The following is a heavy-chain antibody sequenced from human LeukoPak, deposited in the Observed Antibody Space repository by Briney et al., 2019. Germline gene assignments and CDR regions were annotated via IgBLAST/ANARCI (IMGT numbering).Heavy chain of an antibody. CDR2: ISSSGSTI. Sequence: GGSLRLSCAASGFTFSDYYMSWIRQAPGKGLEWVSYISSSGSTIYYADSVKGRFTISRDNAKNSLYLQMNSLRAEDTAVYYCARDRQRLQQRIWFDPWGQGTLVTVSS. CDR1: GFTFSDYY. V-gene: IGHV3-11*01. J-gene: IGHJ5*02. CDR3: ARDRQRLQQRIWFDP. D-gene: IGHD1/OR15-1a*01.